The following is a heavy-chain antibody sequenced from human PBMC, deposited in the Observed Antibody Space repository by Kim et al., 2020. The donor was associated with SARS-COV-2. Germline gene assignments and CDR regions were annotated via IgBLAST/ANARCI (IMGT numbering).Heavy chain of an antibody. J-gene: IGHJ1*01. V-gene: IGHV4-34*01. Sequence: SETLSLTCAVYGGSFSGYYWNWIRQSPGKGLEWIGEINDSGSTNYSPSLKSRVTMSVDTSKNQFSLKLTSVTAADTAVYYCARDKLSDFRSAIHYWGLGT. CDR3: ARDKLSDFRSAIHY. CDR2: INDSGST. D-gene: IGHD3-3*01. CDR1: GGSFSGYY.